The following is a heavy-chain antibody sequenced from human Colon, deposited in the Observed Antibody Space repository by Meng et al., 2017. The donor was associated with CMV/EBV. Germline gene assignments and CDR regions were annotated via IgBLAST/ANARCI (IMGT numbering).Heavy chain of an antibody. CDR1: GVSLTMYY. D-gene: IGHD3-10*01. V-gene: IGHV4-4*07. J-gene: IGHJ4*02. Sequence: CPGLVKLSQPLSLTCTFSGVSLTMYYWSWIRQPAGKGLEWIGRVYIRGNTNYNPSLKSRVTMSIDTSKNQLSLNIRSVTAADTAVYYCARDSNLSGLAYWGQGTLVTVSS. CDR2: VYIRGNT. CDR3: ARDSNLSGLAY.